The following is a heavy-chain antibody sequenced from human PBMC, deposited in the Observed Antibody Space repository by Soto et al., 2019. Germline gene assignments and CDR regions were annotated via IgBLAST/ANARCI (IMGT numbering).Heavy chain of an antibody. J-gene: IGHJ4*02. V-gene: IGHV4-38-2*01. CDR1: GYSISSGYY. CDR2: IYHSGST. CDR3: GRGRRDGYKGY. D-gene: IGHD5-12*01. Sequence: SETLSLTFAVSGYSISSGYYWGWIRQPPGKGLEWIGSIYHSGSTYYNPSLKSRVTISVDTSKNQFSLKLSSVTAADTAVYYCGRGRRDGYKGYWGQGTLVTVS.